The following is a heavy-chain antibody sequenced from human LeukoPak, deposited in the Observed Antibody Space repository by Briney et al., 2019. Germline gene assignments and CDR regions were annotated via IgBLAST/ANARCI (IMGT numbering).Heavy chain of an antibody. J-gene: IGHJ4*02. CDR3: ARGTFGGYCSGGSCVYFDY. D-gene: IGHD2-15*01. CDR2: IYYSGST. CDR1: GGSISSSSYY. Sequence: PSETLSLTCTVSGGSISSSSYYWSWIRQPPGKGLEWIGYIYYSGSTNYNPSLKSRVTISVDTSKNQFSLKLSSVTAADTAVYYCARGTFGGYCSGGSCVYFDYWGQGTLVTVSS. V-gene: IGHV4-61*01.